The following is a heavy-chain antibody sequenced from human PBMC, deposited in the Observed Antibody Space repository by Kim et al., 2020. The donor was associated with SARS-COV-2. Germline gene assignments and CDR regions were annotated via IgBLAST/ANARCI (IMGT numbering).Heavy chain of an antibody. Sequence: YSPPSQGQGTISADTSISTAYLQWSSLRASDTAMYYCARLAATGSDRFDFWGQGTLVTVSS. D-gene: IGHD6-13*01. CDR3: ARLAATGSDRFDF. V-gene: IGHV5-10-1*01. J-gene: IGHJ4*02.